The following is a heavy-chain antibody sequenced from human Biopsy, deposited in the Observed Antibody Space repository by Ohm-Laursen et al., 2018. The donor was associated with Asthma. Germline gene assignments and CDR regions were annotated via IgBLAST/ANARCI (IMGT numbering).Heavy chain of an antibody. Sequence: SLRLSCSASGFSFGSLGMHWVRQVPGKGPEWVALISFDGRYEYYADSVKGRFTISRDNPMKRLYLQMSSLTAEDTAVYYCASRGGDFWSGYYMDYWGQGTLVTVSS. CDR2: ISFDGRYE. V-gene: IGHV3-30*03. J-gene: IGHJ4*02. CDR3: ASRGGDFWSGYYMDY. CDR1: GFSFGSLG. D-gene: IGHD3-3*01.